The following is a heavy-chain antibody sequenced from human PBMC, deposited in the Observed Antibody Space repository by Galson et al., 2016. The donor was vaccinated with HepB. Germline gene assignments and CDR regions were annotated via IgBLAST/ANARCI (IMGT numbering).Heavy chain of an antibody. D-gene: IGHD2-8*01. CDR3: ARPLPKGQYAYFNF. J-gene: IGHJ4*02. CDR2: IYPGDSII. Sequence: QSGAEVKKPGESLEISCQGFGYSFSEYWVAWLRQMPGKGLEWMAVIYPGDSIIRYNPSFQGQVTISADNSISTAYLQWSSLKASDTAMYYCARPLPKGQYAYFNFWGQGTLVTVSS. V-gene: IGHV5-51*01. CDR1: GYSFSEYW.